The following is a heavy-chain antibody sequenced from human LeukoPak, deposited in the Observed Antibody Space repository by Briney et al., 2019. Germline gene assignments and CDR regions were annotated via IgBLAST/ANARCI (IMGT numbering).Heavy chain of an antibody. CDR2: ISDDTTYE. Sequence: GGSLRLYCAASRFIFSSYTMNWVRQAPRKGLEWVSSISDDTTYEYYADSVKGRFTISRDNAKKSLYLQMSSLRAEDTAVYYCARTYCSGGSCYSYFDDWGQGNLVTVSS. V-gene: IGHV3-21*01. J-gene: IGHJ4*02. CDR1: RFIFSSYT. CDR3: ARTYCSGGSCYSYFDD. D-gene: IGHD2-15*01.